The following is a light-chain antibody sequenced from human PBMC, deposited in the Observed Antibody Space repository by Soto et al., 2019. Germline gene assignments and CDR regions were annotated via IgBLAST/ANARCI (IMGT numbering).Light chain of an antibody. J-gene: IGKJ5*01. CDR2: DAS. V-gene: IGKV3-11*01. CDR3: QQRSNWPPVIT. Sequence: EIVLTQSPDTLSLSPGERATLSCRASQSFSSYLAWYQQKPGQAPRLLIYDASKRATGIPARFSGRGSGTDFTLTISSPEPEDFAVYYCQQRSNWPPVITFGQGTRLEIK. CDR1: QSFSSY.